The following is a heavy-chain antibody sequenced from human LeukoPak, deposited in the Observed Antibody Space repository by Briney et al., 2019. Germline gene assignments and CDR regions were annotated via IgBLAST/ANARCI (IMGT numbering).Heavy chain of an antibody. CDR3: ARDVYYGSGSPRLDY. Sequence: GGSLRLSCAASGFTFSDYYMSWIRQAPGKGLEWVSYISSSGSTIYYADSVKGRFTISRDNAKNSLYLQMNSLRVEDTGVYYCARDVYYGSGSPRLDYWGQGTLVTVSS. CDR2: ISSSGSTI. CDR1: GFTFSDYY. D-gene: IGHD3-10*01. J-gene: IGHJ4*02. V-gene: IGHV3-11*04.